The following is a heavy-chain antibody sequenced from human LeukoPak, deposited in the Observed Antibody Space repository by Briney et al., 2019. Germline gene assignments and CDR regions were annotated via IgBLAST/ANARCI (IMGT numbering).Heavy chain of an antibody. CDR1: GYTFTSYY. J-gene: IGHJ6*03. CDR3: ARDLAAAGTDYYMDV. D-gene: IGHD6-13*01. V-gene: IGHV1-46*01. CDR2: INPSGGST. Sequence: GASVKVSCKASGYTFTSYYMHWVRQAPGQGLEWMGIINPSGGSTSYAQKFQGRVTMTRDTSTSTVYMELSSLRSEDTAVYYCARDLAAAGTDYYMDVWGKGTTVTVSS.